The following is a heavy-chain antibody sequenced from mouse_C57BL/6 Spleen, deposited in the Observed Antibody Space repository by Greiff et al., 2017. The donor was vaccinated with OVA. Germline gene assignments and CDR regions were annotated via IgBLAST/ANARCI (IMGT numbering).Heavy chain of an antibody. D-gene: IGHD1-1*01. Sequence: EVHLVESGGGLVKPGGSLKLSCAASGFTFSDYGMHWVRQAPEKGLEWVAYISSGSSTIYYADTVKGRFTISRDNAKNTLFLQMTSLRSEDTAMYYCARSTGSSPHYFDYWGQGTTLTVSS. CDR2: ISSGSSTI. CDR1: GFTFSDYG. CDR3: ARSTGSSPHYFDY. V-gene: IGHV5-17*01. J-gene: IGHJ2*01.